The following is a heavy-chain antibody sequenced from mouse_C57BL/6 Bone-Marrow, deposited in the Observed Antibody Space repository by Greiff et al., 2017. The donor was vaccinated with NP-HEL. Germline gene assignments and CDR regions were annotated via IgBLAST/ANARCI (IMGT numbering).Heavy chain of an antibody. V-gene: IGHV5-9*01. CDR1: GFTFSSYT. CDR2: ISGGGGNT. J-gene: IGHJ2*01. CDR3: ARRYDYQYYFDC. Sequence: EVQGVESGGGLVKPGGSLKLSCAASGFTFSSYTMSWVRQTPEKRLEWVATISGGGGNTYYPDRVKGRVTMSRDNAKNTLYLQMSSLRSEDTALCYCARRYDYQYYFDCWGKGTTLTVSS. D-gene: IGHD2-4*01.